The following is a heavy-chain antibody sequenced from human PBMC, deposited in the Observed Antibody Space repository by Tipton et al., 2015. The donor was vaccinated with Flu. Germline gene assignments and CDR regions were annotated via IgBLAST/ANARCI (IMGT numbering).Heavy chain of an antibody. CDR2: IYYSGTT. CDR1: GDSISSSRHY. J-gene: IGHJ6*02. V-gene: IGHV4-39*07. D-gene: IGHD2-2*01. Sequence: TLSLTCTVSGDSISSSRHYCAWIRQPPGKGLEWIGTIYYSGTTYYNASLKSQVTISVDTSKNQFSLNLSSVTAADTAVYYCAREAVGYCISSSCYGMDVWGQGTTVTVSS. CDR3: AREAVGYCISSSCYGMDV.